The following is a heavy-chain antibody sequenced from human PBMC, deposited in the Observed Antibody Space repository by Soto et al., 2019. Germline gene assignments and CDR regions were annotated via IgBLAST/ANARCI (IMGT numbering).Heavy chain of an antibody. CDR3: AGPRYGDYADADW. CDR2: ISGSSRYI. CDR1: GFPFRSYS. J-gene: IGHJ4*02. D-gene: IGHD4-17*01. Sequence: EVQLVESGGGLVKPGGSLRLSCAASGFPFRSYSMNWVRQAPGKGLEWVSSISGSSRYIYYADSVKGRFTISRDNAKNSLYLQMNSLRAEDTAVYYCAGPRYGDYADADWWGQGTLVTVSS. V-gene: IGHV3-21*01.